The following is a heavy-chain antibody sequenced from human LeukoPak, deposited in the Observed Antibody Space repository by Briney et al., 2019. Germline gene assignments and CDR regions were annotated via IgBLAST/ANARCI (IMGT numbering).Heavy chain of an antibody. CDR1: GFTLSNYG. J-gene: IGHJ5*02. Sequence: GGSLRLSCAASGFTLSNYGMHWVRQAPGKGLEWVAVISYDGSNKYYADSVKGRFTISRDNSKNTLYLQMNSLRPEDTAVYFCARDRTVTTSWFDPWGQGTLVTVSS. D-gene: IGHD4-17*01. V-gene: IGHV3-30*03. CDR2: ISYDGSNK. CDR3: ARDRTVTTSWFDP.